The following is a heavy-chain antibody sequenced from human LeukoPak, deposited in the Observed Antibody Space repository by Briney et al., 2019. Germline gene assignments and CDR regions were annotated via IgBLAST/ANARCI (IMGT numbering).Heavy chain of an antibody. D-gene: IGHD2-2*01. CDR2: INGSGSST. CDR1: GFTFSSYA. CDR3: AKWMGYCTSSSCYWYFDL. J-gene: IGHJ2*01. V-gene: IGHV3-23*01. Sequence: GGSLRLSCAASGFTFSSYAMNWVRQAPGKGLEWVSGINGSGSSTYYADSVKGRFTISRDNSKNTLYLQMNGLRAEDTAVYYCAKWMGYCTSSSCYWYFDLWGRGTLVTVSS.